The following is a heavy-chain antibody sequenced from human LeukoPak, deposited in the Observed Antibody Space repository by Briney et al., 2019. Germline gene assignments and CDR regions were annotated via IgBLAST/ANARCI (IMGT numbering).Heavy chain of an antibody. J-gene: IGHJ4*02. CDR1: GYTFTAYY. D-gene: IGHD2-2*01. CDR3: DREGLVCSNTSCHYFDS. V-gene: IGHV1-2*02. Sequence: ASVKVSCKASGYTFTAYYMHWVRQAPGQGLEYMGWINSNSGDTNYAQKFQGRVTMTRDTYSSTVYMDLRSLRSDDAAVYYCDREGLVCSNTSCHYFDSWGQGALVTVSS. CDR2: INSNSGDT.